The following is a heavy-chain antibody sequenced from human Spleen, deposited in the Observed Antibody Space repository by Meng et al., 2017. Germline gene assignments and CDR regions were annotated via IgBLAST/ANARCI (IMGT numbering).Heavy chain of an antibody. CDR3: ARVGITGTSLDY. Sequence: QVQLQGSGPGLVNASGTLSRTCAVSGGSISSSNWWSWVRQPPGKGLEWIGEIYHIGSTNYNPSLKSRVTISVDKSKNQFSLELSSVTAADTAIYFCARVGITGTSLDYWGQGTLVTVSS. V-gene: IGHV4-4*02. J-gene: IGHJ4*02. D-gene: IGHD1/OR15-1a*01. CDR1: GGSISSSNW. CDR2: IYHIGST.